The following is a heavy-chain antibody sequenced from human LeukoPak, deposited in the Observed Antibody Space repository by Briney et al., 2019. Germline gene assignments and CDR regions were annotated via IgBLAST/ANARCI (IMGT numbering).Heavy chain of an antibody. CDR1: GYTFTNYG. CDR2: ISGYNGNT. D-gene: IGHD1-26*01. CDR3: ARSLNYYSGNYQLYNY. J-gene: IGHJ4*02. Sequence: ASVKVSCKASGYTFTNYGISWVRQAPGQGLEWMGWISGYNGNTKYAQKFQGRVTMTTDTSTTTAYIELRSLRSDDTAVYYCARSLNYYSGNYQLYNYWGQGTLVTVSS. V-gene: IGHV1-18*01.